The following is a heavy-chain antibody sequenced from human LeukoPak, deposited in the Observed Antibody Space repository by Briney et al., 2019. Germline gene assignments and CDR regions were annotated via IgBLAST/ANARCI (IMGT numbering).Heavy chain of an antibody. CDR1: GGSFSGYY. CDR2: INHSGST. CDR3: ARAESWSLSPLYSSGYYFDY. V-gene: IGHV4-34*01. D-gene: IGHD6-19*01. J-gene: IGHJ4*02. Sequence: SETLSLTCAVYGGSFSGYYWSWIRQPPGKGLEWIGEINHSGSTNYNPSLKSRVTISVDTSKNQFSLKLSSVTAADTAVYYCARAESWSLSPLYSSGYYFDYWGQGTLVTVSS.